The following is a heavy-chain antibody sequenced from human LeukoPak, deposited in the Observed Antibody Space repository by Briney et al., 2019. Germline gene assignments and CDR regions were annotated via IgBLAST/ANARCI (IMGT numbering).Heavy chain of an antibody. V-gene: IGHV3-30*04. CDR2: ISYDGSNK. CDR3: ARDPGFIYDYVWGSLYGEGDY. J-gene: IGHJ4*02. Sequence: PGGSLRLSCAASGFTFSSYAMHWVRQAPGKGLEWVAVISYDGSNKYYADSVKGRFTISRDNSKNTLYLQMNSLRAEDTAVYYCARDPGFIYDYVWGSLYGEGDYWGQGTLVTVSS. CDR1: GFTFSSYA. D-gene: IGHD3-16*01.